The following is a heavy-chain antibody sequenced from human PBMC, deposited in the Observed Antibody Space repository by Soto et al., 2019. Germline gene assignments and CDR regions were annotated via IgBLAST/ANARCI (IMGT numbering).Heavy chain of an antibody. V-gene: IGHV4-39*01. CDR2: IYYSGST. D-gene: IGHD6-19*01. J-gene: IGHJ3*01. CDR1: GGSISSSSNY. CDR3: ARHSTGWYEAGDV. Sequence: PSETLSLTCTVSGGSISSSSNYWGWIRQPPGKGLEWIGSIYYSGSTYYNPSLKSRVTISVDTSKNQFSLNVSSVTAADTALYYCARHSTGWYEAGDVWDQGTMVTVS.